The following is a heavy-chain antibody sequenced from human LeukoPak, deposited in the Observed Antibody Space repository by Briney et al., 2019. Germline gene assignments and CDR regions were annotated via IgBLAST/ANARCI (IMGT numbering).Heavy chain of an antibody. J-gene: IGHJ6*02. V-gene: IGHV1-46*01. Sequence: ASVKVSCKASGYTFTSYYMHWVQQAPGQGLEWMGIINPSGGSTSYAQKFQGRVTMTRDTSTSTVYMELSSLRSEDTAVYYCARDIEYSFRYYYYGMDVWGQGTTVTVSS. CDR1: GYTFTSYY. CDR3: ARDIEYSFRYYYYGMDV. CDR2: INPSGGST. D-gene: IGHD5-18*01.